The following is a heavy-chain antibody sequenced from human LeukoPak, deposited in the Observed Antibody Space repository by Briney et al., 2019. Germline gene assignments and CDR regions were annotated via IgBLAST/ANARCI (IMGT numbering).Heavy chain of an antibody. J-gene: IGHJ4*02. CDR3: ARVPPGVVADFYYLDY. V-gene: IGHV4-39*07. CDR1: GGSISSSSYY. D-gene: IGHD6-19*01. Sequence: NTSETLSLTCTVSGGSISSSSYYWGWIRQPPGKGLEWIGSIYYSGSTYYNPSLKSRVTISVDTSKNQFSLKLTSVTAADTAVYYCARVPPGVVADFYYLDYWGQGTLVTVSS. CDR2: IYYSGST.